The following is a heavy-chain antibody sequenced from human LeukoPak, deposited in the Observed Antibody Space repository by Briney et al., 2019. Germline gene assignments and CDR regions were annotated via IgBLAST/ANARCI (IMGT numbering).Heavy chain of an antibody. V-gene: IGHV4-59*01. CDR2: IYYSGST. Sequence: TLSXTCTVSGGSISSYYWSWIRQPPGKGLEWIGYIYYSGSTNYNPSLKSRVTISVDTSKNQFSLKLSSVTAADTAVYYCARTEDTAMAFDYWGQGTLVTVSS. D-gene: IGHD5-18*01. CDR3: ARTEDTAMAFDY. CDR1: GGSISSYY. J-gene: IGHJ4*02.